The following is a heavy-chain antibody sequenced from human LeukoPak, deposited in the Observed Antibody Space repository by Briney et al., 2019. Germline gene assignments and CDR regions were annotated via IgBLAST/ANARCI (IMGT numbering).Heavy chain of an antibody. V-gene: IGHV3-66*01. D-gene: IGHD1-1*01. CDR1: GFTVSSKY. Sequence: GGSLGLSCAASGFTVSSKYMSWVRQAPGKGLEWVSVIYSDRSTYYADSVKGRFTISRDNSKNTLYLQMNSLRAEDTAVYYCAREGPGTTFDHGGQGTLVTVSS. J-gene: IGHJ4*02. CDR2: IYSDRST. CDR3: AREGPGTTFDH.